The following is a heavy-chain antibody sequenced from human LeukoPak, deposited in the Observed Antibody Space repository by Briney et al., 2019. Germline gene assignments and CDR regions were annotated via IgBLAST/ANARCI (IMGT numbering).Heavy chain of an antibody. CDR3: ARVGARQVLEY. J-gene: IGHJ4*02. CDR1: EFTFSSYW. Sequence: GGSLRRSCAASEFTFSSYWMSWVRQAPGKGLEWVANIKQDGGEKYYLDSVKGRFTVSRDNAKNSLYLQMNSLRAEDTAVYYCARVGARQVLEYWGQGTLVTVSS. CDR2: IKQDGGEK. D-gene: IGHD4-17*01. V-gene: IGHV3-7*01.